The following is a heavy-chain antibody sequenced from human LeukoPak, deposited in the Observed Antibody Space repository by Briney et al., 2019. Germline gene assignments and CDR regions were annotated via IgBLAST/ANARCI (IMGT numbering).Heavy chain of an antibody. J-gene: IGHJ4*02. Sequence: GASVKVSCKASGYTFSSFGISWVRQAPGQGLEWMGWISGYNGNTNFAQNLQGRVTMTTDTFTSTAYMDLRSLRSDDTAVYYCASLGGAYGDYPFDYWGQGTLVTVSS. D-gene: IGHD4-17*01. CDR2: ISGYNGNT. V-gene: IGHV1-18*01. CDR1: GYTFSSFG. CDR3: ASLGGAYGDYPFDY.